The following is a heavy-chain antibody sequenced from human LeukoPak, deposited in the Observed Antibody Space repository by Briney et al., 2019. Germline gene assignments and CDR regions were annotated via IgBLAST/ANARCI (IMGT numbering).Heavy chain of an antibody. J-gene: IGHJ4*02. CDR2: INHSGST. D-gene: IGHD5-18*01. Sequence: TSETLSLTCAVYGGSFSGYYWSWIRQPPGKGLEWIGEINHSGSTNYNPSLKSRVTISVDTSKNQFSLKLSSVTAADTAVYYCAAMVGFDYWGQGTLVTVSS. CDR3: AAMVGFDY. CDR1: GGSFSGYY. V-gene: IGHV4-34*01.